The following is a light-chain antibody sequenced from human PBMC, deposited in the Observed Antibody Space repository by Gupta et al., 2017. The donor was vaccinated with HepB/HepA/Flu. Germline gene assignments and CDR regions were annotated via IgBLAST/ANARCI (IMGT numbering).Light chain of an antibody. V-gene: IGKV1-12*01. CDR3: QQSKSFRWT. J-gene: IGKJ1*01. CDR1: HDISGS. CDR2: GTS. Sequence: DIQMTQSPSSVSASIGDRVTIACRASHDISGSLAWYKQIPGEVPKLLIYGTSRLQNGVPSRFSGRGSGTEFTLTISGLQPEDFATYYCQQSKSFRWTFGQGTKVDI.